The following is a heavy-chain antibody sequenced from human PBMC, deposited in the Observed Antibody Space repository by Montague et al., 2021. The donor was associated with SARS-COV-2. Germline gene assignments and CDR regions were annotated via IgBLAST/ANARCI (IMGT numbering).Heavy chain of an antibody. CDR1: GGSFNNYF. Sequence: SETLSLTCSVSGGSFNNYFWGWIRQSPGKGLEWVGYMHSTGSTAYNPSLKSRVIISVDTSKTQISLKLSSVSAADTALYYCARAVVGATPATIESWGQGTLVTVSS. CDR2: MHSTGST. CDR3: ARAVVGATPATIES. J-gene: IGHJ4*02. D-gene: IGHD2-15*01. V-gene: IGHV4-59*01.